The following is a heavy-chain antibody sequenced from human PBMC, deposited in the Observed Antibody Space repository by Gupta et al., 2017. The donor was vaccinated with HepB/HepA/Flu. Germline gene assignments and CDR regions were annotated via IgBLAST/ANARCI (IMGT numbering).Heavy chain of an antibody. J-gene: IGHJ4*02. CDR2: ISGSGGST. CDR3: AKISTSRPREGFDY. D-gene: IGHD1-1*01. CDR1: GFTFSNYG. V-gene: IGHV3-23*01. Sequence: EVQLLESGGGLVQPGGSQRRSCAASGFTFSNYGMTWVPQAPGKGLEWVSDISGSGGSTYYADSVKGRFTISRDNSKNTLYLQMNSLRAEDTAVYYCAKISTSRPREGFDYWGQGTLVTVSS.